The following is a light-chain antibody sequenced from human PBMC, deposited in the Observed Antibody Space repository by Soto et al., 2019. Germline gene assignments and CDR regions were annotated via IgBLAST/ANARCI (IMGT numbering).Light chain of an antibody. Sequence: QSVLTQPPSASGTPGQRVTISCSGSISNIGSNTVNWYQQLPGTAPKLLIYSNNQWPSGIPDRFSGSKSGTSASLAISGLQSEDEADYYCATWDDSLNGPVFGGGTKLTVL. V-gene: IGLV1-44*01. CDR3: ATWDDSLNGPV. CDR1: ISNIGSNT. CDR2: SNN. J-gene: IGLJ3*02.